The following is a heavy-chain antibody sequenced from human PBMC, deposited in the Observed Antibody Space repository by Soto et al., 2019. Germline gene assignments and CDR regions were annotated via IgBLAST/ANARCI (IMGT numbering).Heavy chain of an antibody. Sequence: EVQLVESGGGLVQPGGSLRLSCAASGFNFSSYWMSWVRQAPGKGLEWVANIKQDGSEKYYVDSVKGRFTISRDNAKNSLYLQMNSLRAEDTAVYYCARSWGVLDYWGQGTLVTVSS. CDR3: ARSWGVLDY. CDR2: IKQDGSEK. V-gene: IGHV3-7*03. J-gene: IGHJ4*02. CDR1: GFNFSSYW. D-gene: IGHD3-10*01.